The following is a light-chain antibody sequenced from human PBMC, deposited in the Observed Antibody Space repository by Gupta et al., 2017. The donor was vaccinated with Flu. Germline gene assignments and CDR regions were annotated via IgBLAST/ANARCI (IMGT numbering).Light chain of an antibody. J-gene: IGKJ3*01. CDR3: SQHLQTPLT. CDR2: LSS. CDR1: QRRGNTNGNNY. V-gene: IGKV2-28*01. Sequence: VTPGEAASISCSTSQRRGNTNGNNYLNWYLQKPGQAPQLLIYLSSTRPDGVPDRFGGSRSGTDFTLKITRVEAEDVGTYYCSQHLQTPLTFGHGTKVDF.